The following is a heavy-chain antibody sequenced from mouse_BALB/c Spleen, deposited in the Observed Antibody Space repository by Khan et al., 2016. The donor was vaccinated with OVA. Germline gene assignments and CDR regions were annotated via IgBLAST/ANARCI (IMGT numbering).Heavy chain of an antibody. CDR1: GFSLTTYG. CDR2: IWSGGST. Sequence: QVQLKESGPGLVQPSQSLSITCTVSGFSLTTYGVHWVRQSPGKGLEWLGVIWSGGSTDYNAVFISRLSISKDNSKSQVFFKMNSLQANDTAIYYCTSQTHLEGFAYWGQGTLVTVSA. V-gene: IGHV2-2*02. CDR3: TSQTHLEGFAY. J-gene: IGHJ3*01.